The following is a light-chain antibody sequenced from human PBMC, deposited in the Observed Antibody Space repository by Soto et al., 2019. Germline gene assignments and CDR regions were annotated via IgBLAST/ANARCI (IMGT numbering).Light chain of an antibody. Sequence: VLTQSPGTLSLSPGARVTLSCRASQFVSSRLAWYQQRPGQVPRLLIYDTSTRAPDISARFSGSASGTEFTLTISSLQSEDLAVYYGQEYIQWPPGMFGPGTKVDIK. CDR2: DTS. CDR1: QFVSSR. V-gene: IGKV3-15*01. J-gene: IGKJ1*01. CDR3: QEYIQWPPGM.